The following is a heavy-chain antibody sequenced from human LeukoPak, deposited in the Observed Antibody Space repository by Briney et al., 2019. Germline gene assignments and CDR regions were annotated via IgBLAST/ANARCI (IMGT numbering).Heavy chain of an antibody. V-gene: IGHV4-31*03. J-gene: IGHJ4*02. Sequence: SQTLSPTCTVSGGSISSGGYYWSWIRQHPGKGLEWIGYIYYSGSTYYNPSLKSRVTISVDTSKNQFSLKLSSVTAADTAVYYCARAGYCSSTSCYQDYWGQGTLVTVSS. D-gene: IGHD2-2*03. CDR1: GGSISSGGYY. CDR2: IYYSGST. CDR3: ARAGYCSSTSCYQDY.